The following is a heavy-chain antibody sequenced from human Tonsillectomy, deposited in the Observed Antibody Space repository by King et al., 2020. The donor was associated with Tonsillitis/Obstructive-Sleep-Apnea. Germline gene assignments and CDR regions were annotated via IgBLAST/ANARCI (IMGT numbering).Heavy chain of an antibody. CDR1: GGSIRSYY. Sequence: QLQESGPGLVKPSETLSLTCTVSGGSIRSYYWSWIRQPPGKGLEWIGYIYYSGSTNYNPSLKSRVTTSEDTSKNQFSLKLSSVTAAATAVYYCARVVAAAGTSDWFDPWGQGTLVTVSS. V-gene: IGHV4-59*08. CDR3: ARVVAAAGTSDWFDP. CDR2: IYYSGST. D-gene: IGHD6-13*01. J-gene: IGHJ5*02.